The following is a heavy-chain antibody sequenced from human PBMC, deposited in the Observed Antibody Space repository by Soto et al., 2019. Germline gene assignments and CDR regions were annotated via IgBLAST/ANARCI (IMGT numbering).Heavy chain of an antibody. CDR3: AKGAVYHYDSSGPGFADY. V-gene: IGHV3-30*18. Sequence: GGSLRLSCAASGFTFSSYGMHWVRQAPGKGLEWVAVISYDGSNKYYADSVKGRFTISRDNSKNTLYLQMNSLRAEDTAVYYCAKGAVYHYDSSGPGFADYWGQGTLVTVSS. CDR1: GFTFSSYG. D-gene: IGHD3-22*01. J-gene: IGHJ4*02. CDR2: ISYDGSNK.